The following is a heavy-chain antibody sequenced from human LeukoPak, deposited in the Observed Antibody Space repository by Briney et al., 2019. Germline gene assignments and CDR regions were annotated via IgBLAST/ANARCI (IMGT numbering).Heavy chain of an antibody. CDR3: ARDLSGCSGGSCYSVDAFDI. Sequence: ASVKDSCKVSGYTLTELSMHWVRQATGKGLEWMGGFDPEDGETIYAQKFQGRVTMTEDTSTDTAYMELSSLRSEDTAVYYCARDLSGCSGGSCYSVDAFDIWGQGTMVTVSS. J-gene: IGHJ3*02. V-gene: IGHV1-24*01. CDR1: GYTLTELS. CDR2: FDPEDGET. D-gene: IGHD2-15*01.